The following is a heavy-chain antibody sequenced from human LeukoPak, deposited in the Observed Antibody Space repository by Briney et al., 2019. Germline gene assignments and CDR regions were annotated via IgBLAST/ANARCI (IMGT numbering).Heavy chain of an antibody. V-gene: IGHV3-21*01. CDR3: ARVSYRDYVWGSYRY. D-gene: IGHD3-16*02. CDR1: GFTFSSYS. Sequence: GGSLRLSCAASGFTFSSYSMNWVRQAPGKGLEWVSSISSSSYIYYADSVKGRFTISRDNAKNSLYLQMNSLRAEDTAVYYCARVSYRDYVWGSYRYWGQGTLVTVSS. J-gene: IGHJ4*02. CDR2: ISSSSYI.